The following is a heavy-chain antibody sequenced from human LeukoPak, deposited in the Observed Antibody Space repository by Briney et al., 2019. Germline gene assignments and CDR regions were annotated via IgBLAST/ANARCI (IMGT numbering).Heavy chain of an antibody. V-gene: IGHV4-59*01. CDR2: IYHSGIT. J-gene: IGHJ4*02. CDR3: ARAWATDYFDY. Sequence: PSETLSHTCTVSGGSISSYYWSWIRQPPGKGVEWIGDIYHSGITNYNPSLKSRVTMSVDTSKNQVSLKLSSVSAADTAVYYCARAWATDYFDYWGQGTLVTVSS. CDR1: GGSISSYY.